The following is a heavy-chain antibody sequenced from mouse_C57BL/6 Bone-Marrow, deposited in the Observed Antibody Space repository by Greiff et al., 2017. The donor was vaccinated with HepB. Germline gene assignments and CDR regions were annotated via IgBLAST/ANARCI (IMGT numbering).Heavy chain of an antibody. Sequence: QVQLQQPGAELVKPGASVKLSCKASGYTLTSYWMHWVKQRPGQGLEWIGMIHPNSGSTNYNEKFKSKATLTVDKSSSTAYMQLSSLTSEDSAVYYCAQIYYYGSRGAMDYWGQGTSVTVSS. CDR3: AQIYYYGSRGAMDY. J-gene: IGHJ4*01. D-gene: IGHD1-1*01. CDR2: IHPNSGST. CDR1: GYTLTSYW. V-gene: IGHV1-64*01.